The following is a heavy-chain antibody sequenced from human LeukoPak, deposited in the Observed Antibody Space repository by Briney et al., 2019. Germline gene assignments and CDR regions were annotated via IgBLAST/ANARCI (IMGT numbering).Heavy chain of an antibody. CDR2: IHIYRGNT. CDR1: GGTFSSYA. D-gene: IGHD6-13*01. J-gene: IGHJ5*02. CDR3: ARDVGITVADSFDP. V-gene: IGHV1-18*01. Sequence: ASGKVSCKASGGTFSSYAISWVRQAPGQGLEWMGWIHIYRGNTNYAQKFQGRVTMTTDTSTSTAYMEVRGLRSDDTAMYYCARDVGITVADSFDPWGQGTLVTVSS.